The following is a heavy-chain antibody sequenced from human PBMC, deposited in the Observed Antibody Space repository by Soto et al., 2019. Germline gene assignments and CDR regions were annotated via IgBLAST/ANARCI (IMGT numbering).Heavy chain of an antibody. V-gene: IGHV4-34*01. CDR1: CGSFSGYY. D-gene: IGHD1-20*01. Sequence: PSETLSLTCAVYCGSFSGYYWTWIRQPPGKGLEWIGEINHSGSTNYKPSLTSRVTISVDTSKNQLSLKMSSVTAADTAVYYCARGRTLITGTSFDYWGQGTLVTVSS. J-gene: IGHJ4*02. CDR3: ARGRTLITGTSFDY. CDR2: INHSGST.